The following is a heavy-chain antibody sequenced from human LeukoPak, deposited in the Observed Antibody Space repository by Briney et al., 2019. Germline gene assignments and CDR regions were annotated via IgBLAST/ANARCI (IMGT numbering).Heavy chain of an antibody. V-gene: IGHV6-1*01. D-gene: IGHD1-26*01. J-gene: IGHJ5*01. CDR2: TYYRSKWYN. CDR3: ARGAAGARGDWFDS. Sequence: SQTLSLTCAISGDSVSSNSAAWNWIRQSPSRGLEWLGRTYYRSKWYNDYALSLRSRITISPDTSKHQFSLQLNSVTPEDTAVYYCARGAAGARGDWFDSWGQGTLVTVSS. CDR1: GDSVSSNSAA.